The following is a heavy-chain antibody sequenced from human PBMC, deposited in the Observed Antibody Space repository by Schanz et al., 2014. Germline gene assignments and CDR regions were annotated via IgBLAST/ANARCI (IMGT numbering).Heavy chain of an antibody. J-gene: IGHJ5*02. D-gene: IGHD1-26*01. CDR3: ARVGRNNWFDP. Sequence: EVQLVESGGGLIQPGGSLRFSCAASGFTFSSYAMSWVRQAPGKGLEWVSVIYSGGSGGSTYYADSVKGRFTISRHNSKNTLYLQMNSLRADDTAVYYCARVGRNNWFDPWGQGTLVTVSS. CDR2: IYSGGSGGST. V-gene: IGHV3-23*03. CDR1: GFTFSSYA.